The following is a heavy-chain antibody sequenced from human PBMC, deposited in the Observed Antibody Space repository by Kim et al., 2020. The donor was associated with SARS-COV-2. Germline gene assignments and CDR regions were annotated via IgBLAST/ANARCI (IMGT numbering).Heavy chain of an antibody. V-gene: IGHV4-31*03. CDR2: IYYSGST. J-gene: IGHJ4*02. CDR1: GGSIRSGGYY. CDR3: ARHSDYSTLDY. Sequence: SETLSLTCTVSGGSIRSGGYYWSWIRQLPGKGLEWIGNIYYSGSTYYNPSLKSRITISVDTSKNQFSLKLSSVTAADTAVYFCARHSDYSTLDYWGQGTL. D-gene: IGHD3-16*01.